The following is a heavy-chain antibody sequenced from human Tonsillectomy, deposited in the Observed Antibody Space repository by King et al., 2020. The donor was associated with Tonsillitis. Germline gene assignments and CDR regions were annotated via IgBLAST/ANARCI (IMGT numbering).Heavy chain of an antibody. Sequence: VQLVESGGGLVQPGGSLRLSCAASGFTFTSYDMSWVRQAPGKGLEWVSGICTSGGSVHYSDSVKGRFTIARDNSRNTLYLEMNNLRAEDTAVYYCARPHDFWSAYFEYYFDYWGQGTLVTVSS. V-gene: IGHV3-23*04. CDR2: ICTSGGSV. CDR3: ARPHDFWSAYFEYYFDY. CDR1: GFTFTSYD. J-gene: IGHJ4*02. D-gene: IGHD3-3*01.